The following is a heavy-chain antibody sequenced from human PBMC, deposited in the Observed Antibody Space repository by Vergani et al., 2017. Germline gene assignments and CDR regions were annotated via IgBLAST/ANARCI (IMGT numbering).Heavy chain of an antibody. Sequence: QVQLVESGGGVVKPGRSLRLSCAASGFTFSSYGMHWVRQAPGKGLEWVAVISYDGSNKYYADSVKGRFTISRDNSKNTLYLQMNSLRAEDTAVYYCAKEPSPRYCSGGSCYSFQHWGQGTLVTVSS. V-gene: IGHV3-30*18. J-gene: IGHJ1*01. CDR2: ISYDGSNK. CDR3: AKEPSPRYCSGGSCYSFQH. D-gene: IGHD2-15*01. CDR1: GFTFSSYG.